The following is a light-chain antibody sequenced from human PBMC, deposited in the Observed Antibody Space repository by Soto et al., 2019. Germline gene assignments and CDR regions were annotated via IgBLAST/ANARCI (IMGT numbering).Light chain of an antibody. V-gene: IGKV3-11*01. CDR3: QKRSKWPPLT. Sequence: EIVLTQSPATLSLSPGERATLSCRASLSVSSYLAWYQQKTGQAPRLLIYDAFNRATGIPARFSSSGSGTDFTLTISSLEPEEFAVYYCQKRSKWPPLTFGGGTKVEIK. J-gene: IGKJ4*01. CDR2: DAF. CDR1: LSVSSY.